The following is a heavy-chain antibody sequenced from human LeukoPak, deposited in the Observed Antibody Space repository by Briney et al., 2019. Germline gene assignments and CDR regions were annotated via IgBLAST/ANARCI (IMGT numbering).Heavy chain of an antibody. CDR2: IHYSGSA. D-gene: IGHD3-16*01. CDR3: ARFGLDYDMGV. CDR1: GGSISGY. V-gene: IGHV4-59*01. Sequence: SETLSLTCTVSGGSISGYWTWVRQPPGTGLEWIGQIHYSGSADYNPSLKSRITISVDTSKNQMSLKPTSVTAADTAIYYCARFGLDYDMGVWGQGTTVTVSS. J-gene: IGHJ6*02.